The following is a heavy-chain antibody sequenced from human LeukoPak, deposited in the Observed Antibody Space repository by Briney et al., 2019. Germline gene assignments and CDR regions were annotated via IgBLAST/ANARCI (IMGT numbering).Heavy chain of an antibody. V-gene: IGHV3-48*02. CDR2: ISISSSTL. J-gene: IGHJ4*02. D-gene: IGHD3-3*01. CDR3: ARDSGVDAHIDY. Sequence: GGYLRLYCAASGFTFSSYALNWVRQAPGKGLEWVSYISISSSTLYYTDSVKGRFTISRDNAKNSLYLQMNSLRDEDTAVYYCARDSGVDAHIDYWGQGTPVTVSA. CDR1: GFTFSSYA.